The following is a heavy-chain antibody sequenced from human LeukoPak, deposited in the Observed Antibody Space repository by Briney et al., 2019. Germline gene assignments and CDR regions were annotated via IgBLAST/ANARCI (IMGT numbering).Heavy chain of an antibody. J-gene: IGHJ6*03. CDR2: IYPGDSDT. D-gene: IGHD1-14*01. Sequence: RGESLKISRKGSGYSFTSYWIGWVRQMPGKGLEWMGIIYPGDSDTRYSPSFQGQVTISADKSISTAYLQWSSLKASDTAMYYCARSRSLGRTGKHFWYYYYYMDVWGKGTTVTVSS. CDR3: ARSRSLGRTGKHFWYYYYYMDV. V-gene: IGHV5-51*01. CDR1: GYSFTSYW.